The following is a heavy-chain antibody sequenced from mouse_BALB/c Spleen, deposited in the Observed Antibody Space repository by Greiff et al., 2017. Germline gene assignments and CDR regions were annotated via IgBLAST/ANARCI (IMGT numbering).Heavy chain of an antibody. CDR1: GYTFTSYW. CDR2: IYPGDGDT. CDR3: ARERGYCDE. Sequence: VQLQQSGAELARPGASVKLSCKASGYTFTSYWMQWVKQRHGQGLEWIGAIYPGDGDTRYTQKFKGKATLTADKSSSTAYMQLISLASEDSAVYYCARERGYCDEWGQGTTLTVAT. V-gene: IGHV1-87*01. J-gene: IGHJ2*01.